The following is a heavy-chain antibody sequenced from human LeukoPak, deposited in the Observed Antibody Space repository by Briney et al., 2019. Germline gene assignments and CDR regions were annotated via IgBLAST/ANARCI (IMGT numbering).Heavy chain of an antibody. J-gene: IGHJ4*02. CDR2: IIPIFGTA. V-gene: IGHV1-69*13. CDR1: GGTFSSYA. Sequence: ASVKVSCKASGGTFSSYAISWVRQAPGQGLEWMGGIIPIFGTANYAQKFQGRVTITADESTSTAYMELSSLRSEDTAVYYCARDQGYCSSTSCSYTDWGQGTLVTVSS. D-gene: IGHD2-2*01. CDR3: ARDQGYCSSTSCSYTD.